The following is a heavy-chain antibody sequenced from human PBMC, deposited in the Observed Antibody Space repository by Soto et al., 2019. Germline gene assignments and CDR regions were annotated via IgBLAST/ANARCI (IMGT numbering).Heavy chain of an antibody. V-gene: IGHV4-38-2*01. CDR3: ARQGYGSGLTWFDS. Sequence: SETLSLTCAVSDYSISNGYYWGWIRQPPGKGLEWIGSIYYSGNTYYNPSLKSRVTISVDTSKNQFSLKLNSVTAADTAVYYCARQGYGSGLTWFDSLGQGTLVTVSS. D-gene: IGHD3-10*01. CDR1: DYSISNGYY. J-gene: IGHJ5*01. CDR2: IYYSGNT.